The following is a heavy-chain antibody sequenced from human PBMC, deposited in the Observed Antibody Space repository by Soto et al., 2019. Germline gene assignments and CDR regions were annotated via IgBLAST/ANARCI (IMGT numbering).Heavy chain of an antibody. CDR3: ASGSITMVRGVPYYFDY. CDR1: GGTFSSYA. Sequence: ASVKVSCKASGGTFSSYAISWVRQAPGQGLEWMGGIIPIFGTANYAQKLQGRVTITADKSTSTAYMELSSLRSEDTAVYYCASGSITMVRGVPYYFDYWGQGTLVTVSS. D-gene: IGHD3-10*01. V-gene: IGHV1-69*06. CDR2: IIPIFGTA. J-gene: IGHJ4*02.